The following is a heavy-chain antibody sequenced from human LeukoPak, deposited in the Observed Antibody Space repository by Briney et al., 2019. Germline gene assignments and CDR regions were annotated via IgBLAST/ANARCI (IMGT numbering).Heavy chain of an antibody. CDR1: GGSISSSSYY. J-gene: IGHJ4*02. V-gene: IGHV4-39*07. Sequence: SETLSLTCTVSGGSISSSSYYWGWIRQPPGKGLEWIGSIYYSDNIYYNPSLKSRVTISVNTSKNQFSLKLSSVTAADTAVYYCARVGDTSGYLIYSFDYWGQGTLVTVSS. CDR2: IYYSDNI. D-gene: IGHD3-22*01. CDR3: ARVGDTSGYLIYSFDY.